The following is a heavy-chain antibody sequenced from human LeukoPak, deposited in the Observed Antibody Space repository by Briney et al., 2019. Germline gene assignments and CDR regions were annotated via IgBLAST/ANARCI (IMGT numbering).Heavy chain of an antibody. CDR3: AKDLTQGAGDD. V-gene: IGHV3-74*03. CDR2: INGDGSNT. CDR1: GFTFSSHW. D-gene: IGHD1-26*01. J-gene: IGHJ4*02. Sequence: GGSLRLSCAASGFTFSSHWMHWVRQAPGKGLVWVSCINGDGSNTTYADSVKGRVTTSRDNSKNTLYLQMNSLRAEDTAVYYCAKDLTQGAGDDWGQGTLVTVSS.